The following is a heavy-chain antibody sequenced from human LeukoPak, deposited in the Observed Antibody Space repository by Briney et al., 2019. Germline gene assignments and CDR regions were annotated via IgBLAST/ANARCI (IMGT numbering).Heavy chain of an antibody. J-gene: IGHJ5*01. D-gene: IGHD3-10*01. CDR1: EFSFSSYW. Sequence: GGSLRLSCAASEFSFSSYWMSWVRQAPGKGLEWVANIKRDGNEKNYVDSVKGRFSISRDNAKNSLYLQMDSLRAEDTAVYYCAKEGAYPIITYDSWGQGALVTVSS. V-gene: IGHV3-7*01. CDR3: AKEGAYPIITYDS. CDR2: IKRDGNEK.